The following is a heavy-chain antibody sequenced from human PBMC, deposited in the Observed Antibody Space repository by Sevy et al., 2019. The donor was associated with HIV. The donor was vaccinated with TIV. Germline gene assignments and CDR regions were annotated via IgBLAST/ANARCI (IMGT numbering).Heavy chain of an antibody. Sequence: GGSLRLSCAASGFTFSSYWMSWVRQAPGKGLEWVANIKQDGSEKYYVDSVKGRFTISRDNAKNSLYLQMNSLRAEDTAVYYCARGLMYYYDSSSFDYWGQGTRVTVSS. CDR2: IKQDGSEK. V-gene: IGHV3-7*01. CDR3: ARGLMYYYDSSSFDY. J-gene: IGHJ4*02. CDR1: GFTFSSYW. D-gene: IGHD3-22*01.